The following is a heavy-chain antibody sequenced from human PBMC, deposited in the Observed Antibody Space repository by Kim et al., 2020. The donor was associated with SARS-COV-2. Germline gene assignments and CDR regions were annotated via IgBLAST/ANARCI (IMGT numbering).Heavy chain of an antibody. Sequence: ASVKVSCKASGYTFTSYGISWVRQAPGQGLEWMGWISAYNGNTNYAQKLQGRVTMTTDTSTSTAYMELRSLRSDDTAVYYCARDRPDILTGYYTYYYYGMDVWGQGTTVTVSS. V-gene: IGHV1-18*01. CDR2: ISAYNGNT. CDR3: ARDRPDILTGYYTYYYYGMDV. J-gene: IGHJ6*02. CDR1: GYTFTSYG. D-gene: IGHD3-9*01.